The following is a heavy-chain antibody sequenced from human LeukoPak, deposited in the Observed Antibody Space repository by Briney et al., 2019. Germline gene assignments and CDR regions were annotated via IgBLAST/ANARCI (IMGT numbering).Heavy chain of an antibody. V-gene: IGHV1-69*05. CDR1: GGTFRSYA. CDR2: IIPIFGTA. CDR3: ARGYCSGGSCYSVENWFDP. D-gene: IGHD2-15*01. J-gene: IGHJ5*02. Sequence: SVKVSCKASGGTFRSYAISRVRQAPGQGLEWMGRIIPIFGTANYAQKFQGRVTITTDESTSTAYMELSILRSEDTAVYYCARGYCSGGSCYSVENWFDPWGQGTLVTVSS.